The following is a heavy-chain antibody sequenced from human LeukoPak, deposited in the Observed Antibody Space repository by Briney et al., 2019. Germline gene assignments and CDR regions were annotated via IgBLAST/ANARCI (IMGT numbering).Heavy chain of an antibody. V-gene: IGHV4-34*01. Sequence: PSETLSLTCAVYGGSFSGYYWSWIRQPPGKGLEWIGEINHSGSTNYNPSLKSRVTISVDTSKNQFSLKLSSVTAADTAVYYCARHGRGAMVYWGQGTLVTVSS. J-gene: IGHJ4*02. CDR2: INHSGST. CDR1: GGSFSGYY. CDR3: ARHGRGAMVY. D-gene: IGHD5-18*01.